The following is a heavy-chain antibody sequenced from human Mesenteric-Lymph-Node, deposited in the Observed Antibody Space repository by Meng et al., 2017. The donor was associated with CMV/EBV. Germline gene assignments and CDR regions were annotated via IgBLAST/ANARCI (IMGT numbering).Heavy chain of an antibody. D-gene: IGHD6-19*01. Sequence: GESLKISCAASGFAFSNYAMAWVRQAPGKGLEWVSRISGTGDSTYYADSVKGRFTISRDNSKNTVYLQMSGLRAEDTAVYYCARDRGYGYSSGRSPYFDYWGQGTLVTVSS. CDR3: ARDRGYGYSSGRSPYFDY. CDR2: ISGTGDST. V-gene: IGHV3-23*01. CDR1: GFAFSNYA. J-gene: IGHJ4*02.